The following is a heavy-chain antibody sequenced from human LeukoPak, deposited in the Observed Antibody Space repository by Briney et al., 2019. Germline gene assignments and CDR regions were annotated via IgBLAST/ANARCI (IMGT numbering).Heavy chain of an antibody. CDR2: IYYSGST. CDR3: ARDWRGGYSRGWYGINWFDP. D-gene: IGHD6-19*01. J-gene: IGHJ5*02. Sequence: SETLSLTCTVSGGSISSGDYYWSWIRQPPGKGLEWTGYIYYSGSTNYNPSLKSRVTISVDTSKNQFSLKLSSVTAADTAVYYCARDWRGGYSRGWYGINWFDPWGQGTLVTVSS. CDR1: GGSISSGDYY. V-gene: IGHV4-61*08.